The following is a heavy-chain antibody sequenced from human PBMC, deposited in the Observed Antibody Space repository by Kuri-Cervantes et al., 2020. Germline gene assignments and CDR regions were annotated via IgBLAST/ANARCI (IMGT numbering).Heavy chain of an antibody. CDR3: AVGMTYNWDYVPYYFGY. V-gene: IGHV1-69*13. D-gene: IGHD1-7*01. Sequence: SVKVSCKASGGTFSSYAITWVRQAPGQGLEWMGGIIPIFSTPNYAQKFQGRLTITADEFTNIAYMQLSSLRSEDTAVYYCAVGMTYNWDYVPYYFGYWGQGTLVTVSS. J-gene: IGHJ4*02. CDR1: GGTFSSYA. CDR2: IIPIFSTP.